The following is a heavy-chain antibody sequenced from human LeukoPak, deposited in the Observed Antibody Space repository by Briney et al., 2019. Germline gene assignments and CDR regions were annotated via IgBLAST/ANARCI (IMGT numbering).Heavy chain of an antibody. CDR2: ISAYNGNT. Sequence: ASVTVSFKASGYTFTSYGISWVRQAPGQGLEWMGWISAYNGNTNYAQKLQGRVTMTTDTSTGTAYMELRSLRSDDTAVYYCARHLKYYYGSGSYLTSWGQGTLVTVSS. J-gene: IGHJ4*02. CDR3: ARHLKYYYGSGSYLTS. D-gene: IGHD3-10*01. CDR1: GYTFTSYG. V-gene: IGHV1-18*01.